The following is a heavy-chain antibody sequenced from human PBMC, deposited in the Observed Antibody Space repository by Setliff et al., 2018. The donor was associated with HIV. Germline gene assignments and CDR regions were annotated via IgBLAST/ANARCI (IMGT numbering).Heavy chain of an antibody. Sequence: PSETLSLTCTVSGGSISWIASYWGWIRQPPGKGLEWIATIYHTGSAYYNSPLKSRVTISVDTSKNQFSLRVNSVTAADTAVYYCARLEAGTGTVTTRGGAFDVWG. V-gene: IGHV4-39*01. CDR1: GGSISWIASY. CDR2: IYHTGSA. D-gene: IGHD4-17*01. J-gene: IGHJ3*01. CDR3: ARLEAGTGTVTTRGGAFDV.